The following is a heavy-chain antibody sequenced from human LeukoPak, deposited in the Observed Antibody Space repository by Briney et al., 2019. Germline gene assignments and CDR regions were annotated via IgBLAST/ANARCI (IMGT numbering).Heavy chain of an antibody. D-gene: IGHD6-13*01. Sequence: SETLSLTCTVSDASISSYYWSWIQQPAGKGLQWIGRINTSGSTNYNPSLKSRVTMSVDTSKNQFSLKLSSVTAADTAVYYCARDGAGSSPHFDYWGQGTLVTVSS. CDR2: INTSGST. CDR3: ARDGAGSSPHFDY. V-gene: IGHV4-4*07. CDR1: DASISSYY. J-gene: IGHJ4*02.